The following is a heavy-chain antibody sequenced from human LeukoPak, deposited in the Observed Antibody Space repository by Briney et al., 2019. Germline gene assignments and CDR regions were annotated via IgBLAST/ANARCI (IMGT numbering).Heavy chain of an antibody. CDR1: DYTFTSYG. CDR2: ISAYNGNT. CDR3: ARARGQQLVCYYYYYMDV. D-gene: IGHD6-13*01. Sequence: ASVKVSCKASDYTFTSYGISWVRQAPGQGLEWMGWISAYNGNTNYAQKLQGRVTMTTDTSTSTAYMELRSLRSDDTAVYYCARARGQQLVCYYYYYMDVWGKGTTVTVSS. V-gene: IGHV1-18*01. J-gene: IGHJ6*03.